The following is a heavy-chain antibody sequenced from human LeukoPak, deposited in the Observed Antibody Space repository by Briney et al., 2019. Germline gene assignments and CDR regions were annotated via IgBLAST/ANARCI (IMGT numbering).Heavy chain of an antibody. CDR3: ARHTWQWLPFDD. CDR1: GDSISSGGYS. J-gene: IGHJ4*02. V-gene: IGHV4-30-2*01. D-gene: IGHD5-12*01. Sequence: PSETLSLTCAVSGDSISSGGYSWSWIRLPPGKGLEWIGEIKHDGSTTYNPSLESRVTMSLDTSTNQISLEMTSVTAADTANYCARHTWQWLPFDDWGQGTQVTISS. CDR2: IKHDGST.